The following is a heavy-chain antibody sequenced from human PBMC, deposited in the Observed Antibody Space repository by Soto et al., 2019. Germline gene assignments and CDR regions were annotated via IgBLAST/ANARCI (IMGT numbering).Heavy chain of an antibody. CDR2: IYYSGSI. J-gene: IGHJ6*02. CDR3: ARIRGSTIFGVDYYGMDV. Sequence: SETLSLTCTVSCNSIIDYYWSWIRQTPGKGLEWIGNIYYSGSISYNPSLESRVTISVDTSNNQFSLELSSVTAADTAVYFCARIRGSTIFGVDYYGMDVWGQGTTVTVSS. V-gene: IGHV4-59*01. D-gene: IGHD3-3*01. CDR1: CNSIIDYY.